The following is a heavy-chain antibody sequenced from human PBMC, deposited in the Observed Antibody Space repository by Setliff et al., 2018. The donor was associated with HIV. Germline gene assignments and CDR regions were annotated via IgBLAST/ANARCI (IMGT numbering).Heavy chain of an antibody. Sequence: SETLSLTCNVSGGSISSSSYYWGWIRQPPGKGLEWIGSIYYSGSTYFNPSLKSRVTISVDTSKNQISLKLSSVTAADTAVYYCAREIVNDYNFWSGYYYYYYGMDVWGQGTTVTVSS. CDR3: AREIVNDYNFWSGYYYYYYGMDV. CDR1: GGSISSSSYY. J-gene: IGHJ6*02. D-gene: IGHD3-3*01. CDR2: IYYSGST. V-gene: IGHV4-39*07.